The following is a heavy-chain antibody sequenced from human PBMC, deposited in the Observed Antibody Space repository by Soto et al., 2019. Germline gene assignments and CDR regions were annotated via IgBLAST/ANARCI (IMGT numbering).Heavy chain of an antibody. CDR2: IYYSGST. J-gene: IGHJ5*02. D-gene: IGHD1-20*01. Sequence: SETLSLTCTVSGGSISSSSYYWGWIRQPPGKGLEWIGSIYYSGSTYYNPSLKSRVTISVDTSKNQFSLKLSSVTAADTAVYYCARLGFFMNNSNWFDPWGQGTLVTVSS. CDR3: ARLGFFMNNSNWFDP. CDR1: GGSISSSSYY. V-gene: IGHV4-39*01.